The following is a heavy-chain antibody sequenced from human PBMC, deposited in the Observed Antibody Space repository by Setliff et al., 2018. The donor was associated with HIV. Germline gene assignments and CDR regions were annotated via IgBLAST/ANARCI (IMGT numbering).Heavy chain of an antibody. J-gene: IGHJ4*02. D-gene: IGHD1-26*01. CDR3: VKGGRYSADPLDY. Sequence: PGGSLRLSCSASGFTFSSNAMHWVRQAPGKGLEYVSSTSSNGGSTYYADSVKGRFTISRDNSKNTLYLQMSSLRAEDTAVYYCVKGGRYSADPLDYWGQGTLVTVSS. CDR2: TSSNGGST. CDR1: GFTFSSNA. V-gene: IGHV3-64D*09.